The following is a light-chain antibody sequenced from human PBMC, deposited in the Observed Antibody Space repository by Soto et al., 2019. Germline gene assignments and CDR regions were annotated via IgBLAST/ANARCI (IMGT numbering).Light chain of an antibody. CDR3: ISYKTDDTFV. V-gene: IGLV2-14*01. Sequence: QSALTQPPAASGSPGQSITVSRTGTSSDIGASNFVSWYQHLPGRAPKVIIFEATNRHAGVSDRFSGSKAGITASLTISGLQADDEGEYFCISYKTDDTFVFGTGPKV. CDR2: EAT. J-gene: IGLJ1*01. CDR1: SSDIGASNF.